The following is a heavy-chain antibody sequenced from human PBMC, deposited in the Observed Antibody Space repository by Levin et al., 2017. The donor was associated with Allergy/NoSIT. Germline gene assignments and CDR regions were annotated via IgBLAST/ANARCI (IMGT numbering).Heavy chain of an antibody. CDR2: ISAYNGNT. CDR3: ARDPALYDFWD. Sequence: GESLKISCKASGYTFTSYGISWVRQAPGQGLEWMGWISAYNGNTNYAQKLQGRVTMTTDTSTSTAYMELRSLRSDDTAVYYCARDPALYDFWDWGQGTLVTVSS. V-gene: IGHV1-18*01. D-gene: IGHD3-3*01. J-gene: IGHJ4*02. CDR1: GYTFTSYG.